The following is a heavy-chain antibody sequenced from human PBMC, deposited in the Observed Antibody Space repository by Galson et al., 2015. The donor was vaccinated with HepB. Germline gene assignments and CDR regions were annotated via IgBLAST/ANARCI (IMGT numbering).Heavy chain of an antibody. CDR2: ISSSSSYI. V-gene: IGHV3-21*01. D-gene: IGHD3-3*01. CDR1: GFTFSSYS. Sequence: SLRLSCAASGFTFSSYSMNWVRQAPGKGLEWVSSISSSSSYIYYADSVKGRFTISRDNAKNSLYLQMNSLRAEDTAVYYCARGPYYDFWSGYYPIFDYWGQGTLVTVSS. CDR3: ARGPYYDFWSGYYPIFDY. J-gene: IGHJ4*02.